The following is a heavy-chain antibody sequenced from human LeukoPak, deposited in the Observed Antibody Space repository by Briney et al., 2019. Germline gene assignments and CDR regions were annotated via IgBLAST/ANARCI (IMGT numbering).Heavy chain of an antibody. Sequence: SETLSLTCAVYGGSFSGYYWSWIRQSPGKGLEWIGEINHNGNTNYNPSLKSRVTISVDTSKNQFSLKVTSVTAADTAVYFCASGTGDFWSGYSHYYYYMDVWGKGTTVSVSS. J-gene: IGHJ6*03. D-gene: IGHD3-3*01. CDR1: GGSFSGYY. V-gene: IGHV4-34*01. CDR2: INHNGNT. CDR3: ASGTGDFWSGYSHYYYYMDV.